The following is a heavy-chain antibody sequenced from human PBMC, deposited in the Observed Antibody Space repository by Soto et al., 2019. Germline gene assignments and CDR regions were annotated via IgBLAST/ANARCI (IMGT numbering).Heavy chain of an antibody. Sequence: QVQLQESGPGLVKPSETLSLTCTVSGGSVSSGSYYWGWIRQPPGKGLEWIGYIYHSGSTNYNPCLKSPVTISVATSKNQFSLSLTSVTAAATAVYYCARPSAAWFDPWDQGTLVTVAS. CDR1: GGSVSSGSYY. D-gene: IGHD6-19*01. J-gene: IGHJ5*02. V-gene: IGHV4-61*01. CDR2: IYHSGST. CDR3: ARPSAAWFDP.